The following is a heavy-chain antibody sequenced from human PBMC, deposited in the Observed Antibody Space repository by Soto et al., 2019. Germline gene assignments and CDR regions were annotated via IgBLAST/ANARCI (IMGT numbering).Heavy chain of an antibody. CDR3: ANRPNPPSPHSYYFDY. D-gene: IGHD6-6*01. V-gene: IGHV3-23*01. Sequence: GGSLRLSCAASGFTFSSYAMSWVRQAPGKGLEWVSAISGSGGSTYYADSVKGRFTISRDNSKNTLYLQMNSLRAEDTTVYYCANRPNPPSPHSYYFDYWGQGTLVTVSS. J-gene: IGHJ4*02. CDR1: GFTFSSYA. CDR2: ISGSGGST.